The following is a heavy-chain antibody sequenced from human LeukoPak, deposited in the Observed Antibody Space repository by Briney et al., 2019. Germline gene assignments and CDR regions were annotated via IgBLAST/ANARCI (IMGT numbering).Heavy chain of an antibody. V-gene: IGHV4-30-4*08. CDR3: ARGYDLWSGYLDY. Sequence: PSETLSLTCTVSGGSISSGDYYWSWIRQPPGKGLEWIGYVYYSGSTYYKPSLNSRLTISVDTSKNQFSLKLSSVTAADTAVYYCARGYDLWSGYLDYWGQGTLVTVSS. J-gene: IGHJ4*02. D-gene: IGHD3-3*01. CDR1: GGSISSGDYY. CDR2: VYYSGST.